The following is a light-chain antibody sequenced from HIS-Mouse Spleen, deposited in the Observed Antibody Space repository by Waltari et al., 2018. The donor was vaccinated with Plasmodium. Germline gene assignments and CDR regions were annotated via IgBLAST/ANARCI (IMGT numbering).Light chain of an antibody. CDR2: QDS. J-gene: IGLJ2*01. V-gene: IGLV3-1*01. CDR1: KLGDQS. Sequence: SYELTQPPSVSVSPGQTASITCSGDKLGDQSACWYQQKPGQSPVLVIYQDSKRPSGLPERFSGSNSRNTATLTISGTQAMDEADYYCQAWDSSTVVFGGGTKLTVL. CDR3: QAWDSSTVV.